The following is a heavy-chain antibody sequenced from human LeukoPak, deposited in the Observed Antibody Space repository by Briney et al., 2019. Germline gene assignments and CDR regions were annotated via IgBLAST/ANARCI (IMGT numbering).Heavy chain of an antibody. J-gene: IGHJ4*02. V-gene: IGHV3-33*01. CDR1: GFNFNDSG. CDR3: ARDGYYGSGRPFDY. Sequence: GRSLRLSCAASGFNFNDSGMHGVRQAPRKGLEWVAVIWYDESEKCYADSVKGRLTISRDNSKNTLYLQMNSLRADDTAVYYCARDGYYGSGRPFDYWGQGALVSVSS. D-gene: IGHD3-10*01. CDR2: IWYDESEK.